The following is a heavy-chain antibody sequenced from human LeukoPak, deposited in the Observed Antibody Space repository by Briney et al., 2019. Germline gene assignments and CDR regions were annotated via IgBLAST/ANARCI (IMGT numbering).Heavy chain of an antibody. CDR2: INHSGST. V-gene: IGHV4-34*01. CDR3: ARGRGGISHL. CDR1: GGSFSGYY. Sequence: SETLSLTCAVYGGSFSGYYWSWIRQPPGKGLEWIGEINHSGSTNYNPSLKSRVTISVDTSKNQFSLKLSSVTAADTAVYYCARGRGGISHLGGQGTLVTVSS. J-gene: IGHJ4*02. D-gene: IGHD3-16*01.